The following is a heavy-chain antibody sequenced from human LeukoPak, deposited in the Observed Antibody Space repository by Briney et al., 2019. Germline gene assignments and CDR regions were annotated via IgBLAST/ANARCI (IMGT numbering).Heavy chain of an antibody. V-gene: IGHV3-15*01. CDR2: IKSKTSGGTT. D-gene: IGHD6-6*01. Sequence: PGGSLRLSCAASGFNFNNAWMSWVRQAPGMGLEWVGRIKSKTSGGTTDYAAPMEGRFTISRDDSKNTLFLQMNSLKTEDTAFYYCTTYMAARPDNFGFWGQGTLVTVSS. CDR3: TTYMAARPDNFGF. J-gene: IGHJ4*02. CDR1: GFNFNNAW.